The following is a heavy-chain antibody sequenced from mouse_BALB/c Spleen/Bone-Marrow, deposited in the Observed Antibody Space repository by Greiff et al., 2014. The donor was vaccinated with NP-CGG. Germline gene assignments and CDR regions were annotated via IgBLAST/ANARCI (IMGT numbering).Heavy chain of an antibody. CDR1: GYSITSDYA. CDR3: GRQFAF. J-gene: IGHJ3*01. CDR2: ISYSGST. Sequence: VQLQQSGPGLVKPSQFLSLTCTVTGYSITSDYAWNWIRQFPGNKLEWMGYISYSGSTSYNPSLKSRISITRDTSKNQFFLQLNSVTTEDTATYYCGRQFAFWGQGTLVTVSA. V-gene: IGHV3-2*02.